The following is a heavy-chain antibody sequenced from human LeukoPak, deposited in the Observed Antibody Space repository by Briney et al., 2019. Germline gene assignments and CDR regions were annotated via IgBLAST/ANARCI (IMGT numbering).Heavy chain of an antibody. CDR3: ASSYGGELQADY. CDR2: IYYSGST. D-gene: IGHD4/OR15-4a*01. CDR1: GGSISSGDYY. V-gene: IGHV4-30-4*01. J-gene: IGHJ4*02. Sequence: TLSLTCTVSGGSISSGDYYWSWIRQPPGKGLEWIEYIYYSGSTYYNPSLKSRVTISVDTSKNQFSLKLSSVTAADTAVYYCASSYGGELQADYWGQGTLVTVSS.